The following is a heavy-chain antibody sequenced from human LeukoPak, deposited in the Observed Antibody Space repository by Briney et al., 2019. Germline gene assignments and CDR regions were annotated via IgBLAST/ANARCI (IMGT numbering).Heavy chain of an antibody. CDR3: ARDHRPNGKWTSYYYYGMDV. V-gene: IGHV1-69*04. D-gene: IGHD2-8*01. Sequence: SVKVSCKASGGTFSSYAISWVRQAPGQGLEWMGRIIPILGIANYAQKFQGRVTITADKSTSTAYMELSSLRSEDTAVYYCARDHRPNGKWTSYYYYGMDVWGQGTTVTVSS. CDR2: IIPILGIA. CDR1: GGTFSSYA. J-gene: IGHJ6*02.